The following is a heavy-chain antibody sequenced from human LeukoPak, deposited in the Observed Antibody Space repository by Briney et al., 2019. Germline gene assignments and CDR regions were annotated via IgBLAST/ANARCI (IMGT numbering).Heavy chain of an antibody. CDR2: INPNIGGT. CDR1: GYTFTGYY. J-gene: IGHJ6*03. D-gene: IGHD2-2*02. Sequence: GASVKVSCKASGYTFTGYYMHWVRQAPGQGLEWMGWINPNIGGTNYAQKFQGRVTMTRDTSISTAYMELSRLRSDDTAVYYCARADCSSTSCYTGYYYYYMDVWGKGTTVTVSS. V-gene: IGHV1-2*02. CDR3: ARADCSSTSCYTGYYYYYMDV.